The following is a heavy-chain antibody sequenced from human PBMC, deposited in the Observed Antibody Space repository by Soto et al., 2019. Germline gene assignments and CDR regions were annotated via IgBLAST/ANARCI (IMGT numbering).Heavy chain of an antibody. CDR3: ARGSGWYAGAFDI. V-gene: IGHV3-53*01. J-gene: IGHJ3*02. CDR2: INSGGST. D-gene: IGHD6-19*01. Sequence: GGSLRLSCAVSGFTFRSYWMHWVRQAPGKGLVWVSRINSGGSTYYADSVKGRFTISRDNSKNTLYLQMNSLRAEDTAVYYCARGSGWYAGAFDIWGQGTMVTVSS. CDR1: GFTFRSYW.